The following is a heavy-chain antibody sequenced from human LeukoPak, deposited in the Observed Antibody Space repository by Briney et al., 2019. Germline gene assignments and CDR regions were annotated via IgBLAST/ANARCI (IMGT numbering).Heavy chain of an antibody. V-gene: IGHV1-18*01. CDR1: GYTFTNYG. D-gene: IGHD1-26*01. J-gene: IGHJ4*02. Sequence: ASVKVSCKASGYTFTNYGMVWVRQAPAQGREWMGGISAYNGNPNYAQKLQGRVNLTTDTSTRTAYMEPSRLRSDDTAIYYCAREGGSYYHFDYWGQGTLVTVSS. CDR2: ISAYNGNP. CDR3: AREGGSYYHFDY.